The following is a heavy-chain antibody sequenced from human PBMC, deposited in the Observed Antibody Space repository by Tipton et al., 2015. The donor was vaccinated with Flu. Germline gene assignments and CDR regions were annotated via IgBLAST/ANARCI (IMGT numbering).Heavy chain of an antibody. J-gene: IGHJ4*01. CDR1: GYTFTGYY. D-gene: IGHD6-6*01. CDR3: AGGSEFSSSSSRWGFGF. V-gene: IGHV1-2*06. CDR2: INPNSAGT. Sequence: QLVQSGAEVKKPGASVKVSCKASGYTFTGYYMHWVRQAPGQGLEWMGRINPNSAGTNYAQKFQGRITMTRDPSTSTAYMELTNRGSGDAAVDCCAGGSEFSSSSSRWGFGFWGHGTLGTVSS.